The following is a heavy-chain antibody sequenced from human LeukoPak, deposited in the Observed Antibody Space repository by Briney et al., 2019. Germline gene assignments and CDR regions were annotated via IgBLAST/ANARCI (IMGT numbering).Heavy chain of an antibody. CDR1: GYTFTSYW. CDR3: ARGYYYDSSGYPDY. D-gene: IGHD3-22*01. CDR2: IYPGDSDT. J-gene: IGHJ4*02. V-gene: IGHV5-51*01. Sequence: GESLKISCKGSGYTFTSYWIGWVRQMPGKGLAWMGIIYPGDSDTRYSPSFQGQVTISADKSINTAYLQWSTLKASDTAMYYCARGYYYDSSGYPDYWGQGTLVTVSS.